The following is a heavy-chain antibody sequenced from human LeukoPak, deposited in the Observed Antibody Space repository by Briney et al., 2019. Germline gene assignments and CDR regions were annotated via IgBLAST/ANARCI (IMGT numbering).Heavy chain of an antibody. D-gene: IGHD4-11*01. Sequence: GGSLRLSCAASGFTFSSYSMNWVRQAPGKGLEWVSSINSSSSYIYYADSVKGRFTISRDNAKNSLYLQMNSLRAEDTAVYYCARTRDHSNYGNYFDYWGQGTLVTVSS. J-gene: IGHJ4*02. CDR1: GFTFSSYS. CDR2: INSSSSYI. V-gene: IGHV3-21*01. CDR3: ARTRDHSNYGNYFDY.